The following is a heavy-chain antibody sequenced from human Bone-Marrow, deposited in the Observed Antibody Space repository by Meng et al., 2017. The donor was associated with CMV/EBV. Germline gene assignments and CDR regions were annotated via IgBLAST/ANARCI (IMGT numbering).Heavy chain of an antibody. J-gene: IGHJ6*02. CDR1: GFTFDDYG. Sequence: GESLKISCAASGFTFDDYGMSWVRQAPGKGLEWVSGINWNGGSTGYADSVKGRFTISRDNSKNTLYLQMNSLRAEDTAVYYCAKHLIRDYYYYGMDVWGQGTTVTFSS. D-gene: IGHD2-8*01. CDR2: INWNGGST. CDR3: AKHLIRDYYYYGMDV. V-gene: IGHV3-20*04.